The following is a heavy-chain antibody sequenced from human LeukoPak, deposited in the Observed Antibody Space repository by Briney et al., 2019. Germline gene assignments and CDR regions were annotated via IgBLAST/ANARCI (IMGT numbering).Heavy chain of an antibody. J-gene: IGHJ4*02. Sequence: PSETLSLTCTVSGASVSSGSYYWNWIRQPPGKGLEWIGYIYYSGSTNYNPSLKSRVTISVDTSKNQFSLKLSSVTAADTAVYYCARAGRWDYDSSGSFDYWGQGTLVTVSS. CDR3: ARAGRWDYDSSGSFDY. CDR2: IYYSGST. D-gene: IGHD3-22*01. V-gene: IGHV4-61*01. CDR1: GASVSSGSYY.